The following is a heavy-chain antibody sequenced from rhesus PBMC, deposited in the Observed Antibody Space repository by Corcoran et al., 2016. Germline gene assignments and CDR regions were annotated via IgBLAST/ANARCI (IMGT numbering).Heavy chain of an antibody. CDR2: VFGNSAKT. V-gene: IGHV4-143*01. D-gene: IGHD5-24*01. J-gene: IGHJ5-1*01. CDR1: GGSISAYYF. CDR3: ASGLNAWVKNLNRFDV. Sequence: QVQLQESGPGLVKPSETLSLTCSVSGGSISAYYFWSWIRQSPGKGLEWGGGVFGNSAKTYSNPYIKSRVTISKDTSQNQFSLRLNAVTAADTALYYGASGLNAWVKNLNRFDVWGPGVLVTVSS.